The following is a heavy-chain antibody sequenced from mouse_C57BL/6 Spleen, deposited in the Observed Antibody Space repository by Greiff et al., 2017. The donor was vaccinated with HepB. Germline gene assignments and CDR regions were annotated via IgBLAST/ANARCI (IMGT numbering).Heavy chain of an antibody. D-gene: IGHD3-1*01. CDR1: GYAFSSYW. CDR3: ARSGLLEGGYAMDY. Sequence: VQLQESGAELVKPGASVKISCKASGYAFSSYWMNWVKQRPGKGLEWIGQIYPGDGDTNYNGKFKGKATLTADKSSSTGYMQLSSLTSEDAAVYFCARSGLLEGGYAMDYWGQGTSVTVSS. V-gene: IGHV1-80*01. J-gene: IGHJ4*01. CDR2: IYPGDGDT.